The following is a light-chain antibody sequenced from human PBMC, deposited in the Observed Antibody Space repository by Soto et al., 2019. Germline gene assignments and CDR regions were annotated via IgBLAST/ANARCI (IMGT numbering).Light chain of an antibody. V-gene: IGKV1-5*01. CDR3: HQYYGYPYT. Sequence: DIQMTQPPPTLSASVGDRITITCRASQNINTWLAWYQQKPGRAPKVLIYDASSLESGVPSRISGSGSGTEFILTISSLQLDDFATYYCHQYYGYPYTFGQGTKLEIK. J-gene: IGKJ2*01. CDR2: DAS. CDR1: QNINTW.